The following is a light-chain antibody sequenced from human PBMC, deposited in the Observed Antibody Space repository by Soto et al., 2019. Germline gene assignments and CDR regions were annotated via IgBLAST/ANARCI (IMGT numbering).Light chain of an antibody. CDR1: SSDVGGYNL. Sequence: QSVLTQPASVSGSPGQSITISCTGTSSDVGGYNLVSWYQQHPGKAPKLMIYEGSQRPSGVSNRFSGSKSGNTASLTISGLQAEDEADYYCCSYAGSSTYVVFGGGTKLTVL. CDR3: CSYAGSSTYVV. V-gene: IGLV2-23*01. CDR2: EGS. J-gene: IGLJ2*01.